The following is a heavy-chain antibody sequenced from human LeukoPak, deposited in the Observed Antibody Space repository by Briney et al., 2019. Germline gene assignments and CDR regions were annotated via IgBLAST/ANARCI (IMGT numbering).Heavy chain of an antibody. Sequence: SETLSLTCTVSGGSISSYYWSWIRQPAGKGLEWIGRIYTSGSTNYNPSLKSRVTISVDTSKNQFSLKLSSVTAADTAVYYCARGARGACSSTSCYTFFDPGLGVYLDYWGQGTLVTVSS. V-gene: IGHV4-4*07. CDR3: ARGARGACSSTSCYTFFDPGLGVYLDY. D-gene: IGHD2-2*02. J-gene: IGHJ4*02. CDR2: IYTSGST. CDR1: GGSISSYY.